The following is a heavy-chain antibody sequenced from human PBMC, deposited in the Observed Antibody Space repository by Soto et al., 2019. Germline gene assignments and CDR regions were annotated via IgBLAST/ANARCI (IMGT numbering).Heavy chain of an antibody. CDR3: ARIGTLDWIDDY. D-gene: IGHD1-1*01. Sequence: QVQLVQSGAEVKKPGSSVKVSCKASGGTFRSHVTSWVRQAPGQGLEWLGGIIPMYGTTYYAQTFQGRVTISADESTSTAFMELSSLRSEDTAVYYCARIGTLDWIDDYWGQGTLVTVSS. V-gene: IGHV1-69*12. J-gene: IGHJ4*02. CDR1: GGTFRSHV. CDR2: IIPMYGTT.